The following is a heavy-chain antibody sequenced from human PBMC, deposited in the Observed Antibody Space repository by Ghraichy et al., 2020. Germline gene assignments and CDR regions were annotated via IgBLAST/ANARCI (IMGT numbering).Heavy chain of an antibody. D-gene: IGHD6-25*01. J-gene: IGHJ4*02. CDR3: TRAGRPADY. CDR2: IKEDGSEK. Sequence: GVLRLSCAASGFTFSRYWMSWVRQVPGKGLEWVAIIKEDGSEKYYVDSVKGRFASSRDNAKYSLFLEMNSLRAEDTAIYYCTRAGRPADYWGQGTLVTVSS. CDR1: GFTFSRYW. V-gene: IGHV3-7*01.